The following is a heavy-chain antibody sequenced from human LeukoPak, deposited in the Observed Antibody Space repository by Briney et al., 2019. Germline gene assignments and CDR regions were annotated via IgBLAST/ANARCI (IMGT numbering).Heavy chain of an antibody. CDR3: ARGPPAVINPVYYYYGMDV. D-gene: IGHD3-16*02. V-gene: IGHV4-39*07. J-gene: IGHJ6*02. Sequence: SETLSLTCTVSGGSIRSHGYYWGWTRQPPGKGLEWIGSMYYSGSSFYNPSLKSRVAISVDTSKNQFSLKLSSVTAADTAVYYCARGPPAVINPVYYYYGMDVWGQGTTVTVSS. CDR2: MYYSGSS. CDR1: GGSIRSHGYY.